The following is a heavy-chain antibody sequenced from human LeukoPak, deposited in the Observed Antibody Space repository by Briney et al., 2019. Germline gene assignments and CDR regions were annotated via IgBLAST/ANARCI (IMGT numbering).Heavy chain of an antibody. D-gene: IGHD3-10*01. J-gene: IGHJ4*02. Sequence: ASVKVSCKASGYTFTSYGISWVRQAPGQGLEWMGWISAYNGSTNYAQKLQGRVTMTTDTSTSTAYMELRSLRSDDTAVYYCARLSPFGGPYYFDYWGQGTLVTVSS. V-gene: IGHV1-18*01. CDR1: GYTFTSYG. CDR2: ISAYNGST. CDR3: ARLSPFGGPYYFDY.